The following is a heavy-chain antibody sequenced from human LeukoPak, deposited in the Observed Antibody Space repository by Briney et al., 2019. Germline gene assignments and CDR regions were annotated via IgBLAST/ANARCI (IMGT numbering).Heavy chain of an antibody. CDR3: ARVFVEPYYFDY. CDR1: GGSISIYF. D-gene: IGHD1-1*01. J-gene: IGHJ4*02. CDR2: IYYSGST. Sequence: KPSETLSLTRTVSGGSISIYFWSWIRQPPGKGLGWIGYIYYSGSTNYNPSLKSRVTISVHTSKIQFSLKLSSVTAADTAVYYCARVFVEPYYFDYWGQGTLVTVSS. V-gene: IGHV4-59*01.